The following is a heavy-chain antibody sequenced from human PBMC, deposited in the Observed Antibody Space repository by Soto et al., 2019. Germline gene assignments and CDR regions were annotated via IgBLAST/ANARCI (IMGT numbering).Heavy chain of an antibody. CDR1: GGSFSGYY. Sequence: SETLSLTCAVYGGSFSGYYWSWIRQPPGKGLEWIGEINHSGSTNYNPSLKSRVTISVDTSKNQLSLQLNSVTPDDTAVYYCVRLVGNSWLDSWGPGTLVTVSS. D-gene: IGHD2-2*01. CDR3: VRLVGNSWLDS. CDR2: INHSGST. J-gene: IGHJ5*01. V-gene: IGHV4-34*01.